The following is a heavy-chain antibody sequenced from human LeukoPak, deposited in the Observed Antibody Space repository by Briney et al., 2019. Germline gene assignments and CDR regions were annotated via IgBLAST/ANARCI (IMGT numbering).Heavy chain of an antibody. D-gene: IGHD2-2*01. Sequence: PGGSLRLSCAASGFTFSSYAMSWVRQAPGKGLEWVSAISGSCGSTYYADSVKGRFTISRDNSKNTLNLQMNSLRAEDTAVYYCARGYCSSTSCSFDYWGQGTLVTVSS. CDR2: ISGSCGST. CDR3: ARGYCSSTSCSFDY. CDR1: GFTFSSYA. J-gene: IGHJ4*02. V-gene: IGHV3-23*01.